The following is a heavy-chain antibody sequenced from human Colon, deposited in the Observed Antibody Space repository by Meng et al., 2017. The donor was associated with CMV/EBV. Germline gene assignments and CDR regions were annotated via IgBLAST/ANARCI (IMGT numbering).Heavy chain of an antibody. CDR2: ILPVLDVG. J-gene: IGHJ4*02. CDR3: ARGGDSGSYGGELDY. D-gene: IGHD5-18*01. CDR1: GGTFSTNA. Sequence: SVKVSCKASGGTFSTNAITWVRQAPGHGLEWMGGILPVLDVGHHAQKFQGRVTITTDESTSTAYMELSSLRSEDTAVYYCARGGDSGSYGGELDYWGQGTLVTVSS. V-gene: IGHV1-69*10.